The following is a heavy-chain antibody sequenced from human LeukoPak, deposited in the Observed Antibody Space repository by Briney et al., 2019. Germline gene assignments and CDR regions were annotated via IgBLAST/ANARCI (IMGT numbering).Heavy chain of an antibody. V-gene: IGHV3-15*01. D-gene: IGHD3-9*01. Sequence: GGSLRLSCAVSGFTFSEVWMSWVRQAPGKGLEWVGRIKSRTDGGTTDYAAPVKGRFTISRDEPKNTLYLQMNSLKTEDTAVYYCSTDWAYYDLLTGYYQRSSINCWGQGALVTVSS. CDR1: GFTFSEVW. CDR3: STDWAYYDLLTGYYQRSSINC. CDR2: IKSRTDGGTT. J-gene: IGHJ4*02.